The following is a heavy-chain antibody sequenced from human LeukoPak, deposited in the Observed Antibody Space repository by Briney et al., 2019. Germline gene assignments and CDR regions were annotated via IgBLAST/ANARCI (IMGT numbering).Heavy chain of an antibody. CDR2: ISYDGSNK. J-gene: IGHJ4*02. Sequence: HPGRSLRLSCAASGFTFSSYAMHWVRQAPGKGLEWVAVISYDGSNKYYADSVKGRFTISRDNSKNTLYLQMNSLRAEDTAVYYCARRQQWLSRFIPFYYFDYWGQGTLVTVSS. CDR1: GFTFSSYA. CDR3: ARRQQWLSRFIPFYYFDY. V-gene: IGHV3-30*04. D-gene: IGHD6-19*01.